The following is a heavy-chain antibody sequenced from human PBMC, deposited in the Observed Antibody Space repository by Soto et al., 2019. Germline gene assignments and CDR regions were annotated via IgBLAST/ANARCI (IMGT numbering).Heavy chain of an antibody. D-gene: IGHD3-22*01. CDR2: ISGSGGST. Sequence: GSLRLSCAASGFTFSSYAMSWVRQAPGKGLEWVSAISGSGGSTYYADSVKGRFTISRDNSKNTLYLQMNSLRAEDTAVYYCAKEESPRADSSGYYPTYLGYWGQGTLVTVSS. J-gene: IGHJ4*02. CDR1: GFTFSSYA. CDR3: AKEESPRADSSGYYPTYLGY. V-gene: IGHV3-23*01.